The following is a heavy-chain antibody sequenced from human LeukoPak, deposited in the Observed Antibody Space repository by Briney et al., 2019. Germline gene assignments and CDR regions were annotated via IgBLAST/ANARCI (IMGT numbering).Heavy chain of an antibody. CDR1: GGSISNYY. V-gene: IGHV4-59*01. D-gene: IGHD4-17*01. CDR3: ARDYGDYRYAFDI. J-gene: IGHJ3*02. CDR2: IYYSGST. Sequence: PSETLSLTCTVSGGSISNYYWSWIRQPPGKGLEWIGFIYYSGSTNYNPSLKSRVTISVDTSKNQFSLKLSSVTAADTAVYYCARDYGDYRYAFDIWGQGTMVTVSS.